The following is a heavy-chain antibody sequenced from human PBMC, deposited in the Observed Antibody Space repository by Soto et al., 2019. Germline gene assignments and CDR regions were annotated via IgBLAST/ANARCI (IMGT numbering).Heavy chain of an antibody. V-gene: IGHV3-9*01. CDR2: ISWNGATM. CDR1: GFTFDDYA. J-gene: IGHJ6*02. Sequence: LRLSCAASGFTFDDYAMHWVRQAPGKGLEWVSGISWNGATMGYADSVKGRFTISRDNAKNSLYLQMNNLRAEDTALYYCANALEGQYYYGMDVWGQGTTVTVSS. CDR3: ANALEGQYYYGMDV.